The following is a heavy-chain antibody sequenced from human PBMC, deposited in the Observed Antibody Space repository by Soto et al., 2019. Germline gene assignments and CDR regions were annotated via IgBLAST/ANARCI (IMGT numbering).Heavy chain of an antibody. CDR1: GFIFSNYW. CDR2: INTDGSSA. CDR3: VRRGYFDTSGYYGNYYYAMDV. Sequence: GGSLRLSCAASGFIFSNYWIFWVRQVPGKGLEWVSHINTDGSSANYADSVKGRFTISRDNSKNTLFLQMNSLRAEDTAVYYCVRRGYFDTSGYYGNYYYAMDVWGQGTTVTSP. D-gene: IGHD3-22*01. V-gene: IGHV3-74*01. J-gene: IGHJ6*02.